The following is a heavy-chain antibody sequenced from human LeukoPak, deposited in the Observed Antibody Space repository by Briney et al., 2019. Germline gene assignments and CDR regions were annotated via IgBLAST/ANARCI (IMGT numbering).Heavy chain of an antibody. J-gene: IGHJ4*02. CDR2: IYYTGST. D-gene: IGHD2-21*02. Sequence: SQTLSLTCTVSGASIISGGYYWSWIRQHPGKGLEWIGYIYYTGSTYYNPSLKNRLTISIDTSKSQFSLKLTSVTAADTAVYYCARDPIAYCGADCYSDWGQGTLVTVSS. CDR3: ARDPIAYCGADCYSD. CDR1: GASIISGGYY. V-gene: IGHV4-31*03.